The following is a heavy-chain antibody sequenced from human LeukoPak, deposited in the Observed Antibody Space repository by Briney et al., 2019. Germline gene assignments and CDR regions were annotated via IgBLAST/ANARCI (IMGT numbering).Heavy chain of an antibody. J-gene: IGHJ5*02. Sequence: VASVKVSCKASGYTFTSYGISWVRQAPGQGLEWMGWISAYNGNTNYAQKLQGRVTMTTDTSTSTAYMELRSLRSDDTAVYYCARATIFGVVSAFDPWGQGTLVTVSS. V-gene: IGHV1-18*01. D-gene: IGHD3-3*01. CDR2: ISAYNGNT. CDR3: ARATIFGVVSAFDP. CDR1: GYTFTSYG.